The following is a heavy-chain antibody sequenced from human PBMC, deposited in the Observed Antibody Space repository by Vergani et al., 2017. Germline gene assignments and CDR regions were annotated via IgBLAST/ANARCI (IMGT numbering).Heavy chain of an antibody. Sequence: EVQLLESGGGLVQPGGSLRLSCAASGFTFSSYAMSWVRPAPGKGLEWVSAISGSGGSTYYADSVKGLFTLSRDNSKNTLYLQMNSLRAEDTAVYYCAGCSSTSCYAHYYYYMDVWGKGTTVTVSS. CDR1: GFTFSSYA. V-gene: IGHV3-23*01. J-gene: IGHJ6*03. CDR3: AGCSSTSCYAHYYYYMDV. D-gene: IGHD2-2*01. CDR2: ISGSGGST.